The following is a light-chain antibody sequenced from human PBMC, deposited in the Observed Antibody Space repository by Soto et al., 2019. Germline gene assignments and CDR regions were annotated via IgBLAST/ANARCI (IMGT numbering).Light chain of an antibody. Sequence: EIVLTPSPGTLSLSPGERATLSCRASQSVSSTYLAWYQQKPGQPPRLLIYGASSRATGIPDRFSGSGSGTDFTLNITRLETEDFAVYYCQQYGSSPVTFGQGTRQDIK. CDR2: GAS. CDR1: QSVSSTY. V-gene: IGKV3-20*01. J-gene: IGKJ5*01. CDR3: QQYGSSPVT.